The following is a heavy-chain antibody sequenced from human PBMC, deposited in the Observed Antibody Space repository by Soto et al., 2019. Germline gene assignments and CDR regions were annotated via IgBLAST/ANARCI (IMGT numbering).Heavy chain of an antibody. D-gene: IGHD3-9*01. V-gene: IGHV3-21*01. J-gene: IGHJ3*02. CDR2: ISSSSSYI. CDR3: ARDGTIGYYDILTGSDAFDI. Sequence: GGSLRLSCAVSGFTFSSYSVNWVRQAPGKGLEWVSSISSSSSYIYYADSVKGRFTISRDNAKNSLYLQMNSLRAEDTAVYYCARDGTIGYYDILTGSDAFDIWGQGTMVTVSS. CDR1: GFTFSSYS.